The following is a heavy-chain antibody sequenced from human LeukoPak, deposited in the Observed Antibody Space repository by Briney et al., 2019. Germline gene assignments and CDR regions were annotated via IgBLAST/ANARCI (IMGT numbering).Heavy chain of an antibody. V-gene: IGHV4-34*01. CDR2: INDSGST. D-gene: IGHD3-22*01. Sequence: SETLSLTCAVYGGSFRGYYWSWIRQPPGKGLEWIGEINDSGSTNYNPSLKSRLTISVDTAKNQFSLKLSSVTAADTAVYCCAMGITMSYWGQGTLVTVSS. CDR1: GGSFRGYY. CDR3: AMGITMSY. J-gene: IGHJ4*02.